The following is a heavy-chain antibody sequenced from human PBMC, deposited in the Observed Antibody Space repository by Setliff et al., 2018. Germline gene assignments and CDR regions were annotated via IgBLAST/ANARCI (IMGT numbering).Heavy chain of an antibody. V-gene: IGHV1-69*05. CDR3: ARGDFYYYFYMDV. CDR2: IISMFGTT. Sequence: SVKVSCKASGGTFSTYAIRWVRQAPGQGLEWMGGIISMFGTTNYAQKFQGRVTITTDKSTSTAYMEMSSLRSEDTAIYYCARGDFYYYFYMDVWGKGTTVTVS. J-gene: IGHJ6*03. CDR1: GGTFSTYA.